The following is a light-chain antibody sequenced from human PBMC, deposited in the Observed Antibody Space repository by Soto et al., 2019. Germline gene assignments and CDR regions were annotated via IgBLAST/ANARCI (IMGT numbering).Light chain of an antibody. CDR3: TTYTDKTYV. J-gene: IGLJ1*01. V-gene: IGLV2-14*01. Sequence: QSVLTQPASVSGSPGQSITISCTGTSSDVGGYNYVSWYQQHPGKAPKLIIYEVRNRPSGISNRFSGSKSGNTASLTISGLQTEDEAEYFCTTYTDKTYVFGPGTKVTVL. CDR2: EVR. CDR1: SSDVGGYNY.